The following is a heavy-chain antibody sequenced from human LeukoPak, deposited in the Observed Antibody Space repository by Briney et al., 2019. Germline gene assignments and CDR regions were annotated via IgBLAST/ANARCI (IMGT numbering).Heavy chain of an antibody. CDR3: AKGHYLFSLDP. D-gene: IGHD3-10*01. V-gene: IGHV1-2*02. CDR2: IIPNTGGT. J-gene: IGHJ5*02. Sequence: GASVKVSCKAAGYTFTDYYVHWVRQAPGQGLEWMGWIIPNTGGTNYAQKFQGRVTMTRDTSISTVYMELSRLRSDDTAVYYCAKGHYLFSLDPWGQGSLVTVSS. CDR1: GYTFTDYY.